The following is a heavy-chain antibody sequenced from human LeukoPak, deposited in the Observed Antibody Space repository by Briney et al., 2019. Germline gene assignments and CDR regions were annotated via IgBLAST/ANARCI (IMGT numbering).Heavy chain of an antibody. J-gene: IGHJ4*02. D-gene: IGHD3-16*01. Sequence: GESLETSFQGSGCHFTNYWLGWVRAMPGKGLEWMGIIYPGDSDTRYSPSFQGQVTISADKSVSTAYLQWSSLKASDTAMYYCARRGYDYVWIWGQGTLVTVSS. CDR2: IYPGDSDT. CDR3: ARRGYDYVWI. CDR1: GCHFTNYW. V-gene: IGHV5-51*01.